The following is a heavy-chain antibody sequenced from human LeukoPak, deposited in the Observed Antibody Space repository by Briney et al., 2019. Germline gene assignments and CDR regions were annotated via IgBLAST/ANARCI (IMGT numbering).Heavy chain of an antibody. Sequence: SETLSLTCAVYGGSFSGYYWSWIRQPPGKGLEWIGEINHSGSTNYNPSLKSRVTISVDTSKNQFSLKLSSVTAADTAVYYCARAFPMGIAYFQHWGQGTLVTVSS. CDR1: GGSFSGYY. V-gene: IGHV4-34*01. CDR2: INHSGST. J-gene: IGHJ1*01. D-gene: IGHD6-13*01. CDR3: ARAFPMGIAYFQH.